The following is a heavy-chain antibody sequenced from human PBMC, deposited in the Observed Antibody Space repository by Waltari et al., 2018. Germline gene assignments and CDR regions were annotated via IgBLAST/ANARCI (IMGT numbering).Heavy chain of an antibody. V-gene: IGHV1-46*01. CDR1: TFTSYY. CDR2: INPSGGST. J-gene: IGHJ6*02. CDR3: ASDYYYYYGMDV. Sequence: TFTSYYMHWVRQAPGQGLEWMGIINPSGGSTSYAQKFQGRVTMTRDTSTSTVYMELSSLRSEDTAVYYCASDYYYYYGMDVWGQGTTVTVSS.